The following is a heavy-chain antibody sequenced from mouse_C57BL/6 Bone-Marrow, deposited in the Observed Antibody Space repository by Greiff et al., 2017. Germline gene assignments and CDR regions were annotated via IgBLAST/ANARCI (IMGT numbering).Heavy chain of an antibody. CDR2: IDPENGDT. D-gene: IGHD1-1*01. CDR1: GFNIKDDY. CDR3: TTGVYYGSSYPYYFDY. Sequence: VQLQQSGAELVRPGASVKLSCTASGFNIKDDYMHWVKQRPEQGLEWIGWIDPENGDTEYASKFQGKATITADTSSNTAYLQLSSLTSEDTAAYYCTTGVYYGSSYPYYFDYWGQGTTRTVSS. J-gene: IGHJ2*01. V-gene: IGHV14-4*01.